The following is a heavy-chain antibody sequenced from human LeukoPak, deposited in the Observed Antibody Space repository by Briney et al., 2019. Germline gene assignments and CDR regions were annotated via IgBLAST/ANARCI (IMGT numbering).Heavy chain of an antibody. CDR2: INHSGST. V-gene: IGHV4-34*01. D-gene: IGHD3-10*01. CDR3: ARASRSVVRGARKFDY. J-gene: IGHJ4*02. Sequence: PSETLSLTCAVYGGSFSGYYWSWIRQPPGKGLEWIGEINHSGSTNYNPSLKSRVTISVDTSKNQFSLKLSSVTAADTAVYYCARASRSVVRGARKFDYWGQGTLVTVSS. CDR1: GGSFSGYY.